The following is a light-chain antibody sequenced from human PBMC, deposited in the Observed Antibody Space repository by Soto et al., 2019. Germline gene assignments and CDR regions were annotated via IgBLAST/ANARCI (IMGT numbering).Light chain of an antibody. V-gene: IGKV3-20*01. CDR3: QQYGSSPPWT. CDR1: QSVSSSY. CDR2: GAS. J-gene: IGKJ1*01. Sequence: EIVLTQSPGTLSLSPGERATLSCRASQSVSSSYLAWYQQKPGQAPRLLIYGASSRATGIPDRFSGSGSGTDFALTISRLEPEDFAVYDCQQYGSSPPWTFGQGTKEEI.